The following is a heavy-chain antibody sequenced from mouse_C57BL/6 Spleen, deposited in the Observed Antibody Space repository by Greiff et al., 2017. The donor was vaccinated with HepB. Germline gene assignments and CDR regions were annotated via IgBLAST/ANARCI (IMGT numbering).Heavy chain of an antibody. Sequence: QVQLKQPGAELVKPGASVKLSCKASGYTFTSYWMHWVKQRPGRGLEWIGRIDPNSGGTKYNEKFKSKATLTVDKPSSTAYMQLSSLTSEDSAVYYCARDKYYAMDYWGQGTSVTVSS. V-gene: IGHV1-72*01. J-gene: IGHJ4*01. CDR3: ARDKYYAMDY. CDR1: GYTFTSYW. CDR2: IDPNSGGT.